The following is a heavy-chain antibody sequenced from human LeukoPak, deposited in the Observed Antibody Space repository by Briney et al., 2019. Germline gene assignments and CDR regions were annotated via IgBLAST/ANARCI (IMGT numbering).Heavy chain of an antibody. J-gene: IGHJ4*02. CDR2: IYSGGST. Sequence: GGSLRLSCAASEFSVGSNYMTWVRQAPGKGLEWVSLIYSGGSTYYADSVKGRFTISRDNSKNTLYLQMNSLRAEDTAVYYCARPSLNTGSYFDYWGQGTLVTVSS. D-gene: IGHD1-26*01. V-gene: IGHV3-66*04. CDR3: ARPSLNTGSYFDY. CDR1: EFSVGSNY.